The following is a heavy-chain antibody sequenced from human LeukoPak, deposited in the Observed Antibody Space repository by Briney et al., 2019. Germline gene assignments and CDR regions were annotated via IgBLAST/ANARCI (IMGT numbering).Heavy chain of an antibody. D-gene: IGHD3-16*01. CDR2: INSDGSST. CDR3: ARVGPGVWFDY. CDR1: GFTFSSYW. Sequence: GGSLRLSCAASGFTFSSYWMHWVRQAPGKGLVWVSRINSDGSSTSYADSVKGRFTISRDNAKNTLYLQMNSLRAEDTAVYYCARVGPGVWFDYWGQGTLVTVSS. V-gene: IGHV3-74*01. J-gene: IGHJ4*02.